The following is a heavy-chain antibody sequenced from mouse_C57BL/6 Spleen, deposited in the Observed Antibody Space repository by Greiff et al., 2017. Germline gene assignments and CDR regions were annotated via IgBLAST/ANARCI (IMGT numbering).Heavy chain of an antibody. CDR3: AIREYDITTVVATPWYCDV. D-gene: IGHD1-1*01. V-gene: IGHV1-74*01. CDR1: GYTFTSYW. CDR2: IHPSDSDT. Sequence: VQLQQPGAELVKPGASVKVSCKASGYTFTSYWMHWVKQRPGQGLEWIGRIHPSDSDTNYNQKFKGKATLPVAKSSSTAYMQLSSLTSEDSAVYYCAIREYDITTVVATPWYCDVWGTGTTVTVSS. J-gene: IGHJ1*03.